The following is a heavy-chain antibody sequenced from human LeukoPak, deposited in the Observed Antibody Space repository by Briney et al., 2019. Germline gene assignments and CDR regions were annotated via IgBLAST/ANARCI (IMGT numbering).Heavy chain of an antibody. CDR1: GDSVSSSTYY. D-gene: IGHD6-19*01. CDR3: ARDVGSGWLFDY. V-gene: IGHV4-39*07. Sequence: SETLSLTCTVSGDSVSSSTYYWDWIRQPPGKGLEWIGNICYSVSTYYNPSLRSRVTMSVDTSKNQFSLKLSSVTAADTAVYYCARDVGSGWLFDYWGQGTLVTVSS. J-gene: IGHJ4*02. CDR2: ICYSVST.